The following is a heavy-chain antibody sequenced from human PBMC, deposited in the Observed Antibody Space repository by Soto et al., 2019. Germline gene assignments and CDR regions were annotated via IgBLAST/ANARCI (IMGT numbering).Heavy chain of an antibody. CDR2: IIPIFGIP. J-gene: IGHJ6*02. CDR3: AREDRDRETGLVPAAIDGMDV. V-gene: IGHV1-69*13. Sequence: SVKVSCKASGGTFSRYSITWVRQAPGHGLEWIGRIIPIFGIPTYAQKFQGRVTITADESTSTAYMELSSLRSDDTAVYYCAREDRDRETGLVPAAIDGMDVWAQGTTVTVSS. D-gene: IGHD2-2*01. CDR1: GGTFSRYS.